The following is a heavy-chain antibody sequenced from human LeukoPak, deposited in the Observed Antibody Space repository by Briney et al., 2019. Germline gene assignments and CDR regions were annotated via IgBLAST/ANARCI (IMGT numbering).Heavy chain of an antibody. CDR3: ARTRSSSSSWYGQFDY. CDR2: IIPIFGTA. CDR1: GGTFISYA. J-gene: IGHJ4*02. V-gene: IGHV1-69*06. Sequence: SVKVSCKASGGTFISYAISWVRQAPGQGLEWMGGIIPIFGTANYAQKFQGRVTITPDKSTSTAYMELSSLRSEDTAVYYCARTRSSSSSWYGQFDYWGQGTLVTVSS. D-gene: IGHD6-13*01.